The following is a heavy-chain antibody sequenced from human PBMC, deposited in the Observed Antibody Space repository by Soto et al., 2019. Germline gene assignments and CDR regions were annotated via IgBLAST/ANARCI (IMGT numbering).Heavy chain of an antibody. D-gene: IGHD3-16*01. CDR3: AGLMTTANSYYYYGIEV. J-gene: IGHJ6*02. CDR2: IIPIFGTA. V-gene: IGHV1-69*06. CDR1: GATFSSYA. Sequence: QVQLVQSGAEVKKPGSSVKISCKASGATFSSYAISWVRQAPGPGLVWMEGIIPIFGTANYAQKFPGRVTITADKSPITVNMKLSRLGSEDTAVYYCAGLMTTANSYYYYGIEVWGQGTTVTVSS.